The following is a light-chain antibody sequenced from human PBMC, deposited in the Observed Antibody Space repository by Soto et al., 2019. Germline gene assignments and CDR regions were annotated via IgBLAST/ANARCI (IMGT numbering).Light chain of an antibody. V-gene: IGKV1-39*02. CDR3: QEYDGAPIT. J-gene: IGKJ5*01. CDR1: QSISSY. CDR2: AAS. Sequence: DIQMTQCPSSLYASVGDRVTITCRASQSISSYLNWYQQKKGKAPKILIYAASSLQSGVPSRFSGSGSGTDFTLTIARLEPEDFEVYYCQEYDGAPITFGLGTRLEIK.